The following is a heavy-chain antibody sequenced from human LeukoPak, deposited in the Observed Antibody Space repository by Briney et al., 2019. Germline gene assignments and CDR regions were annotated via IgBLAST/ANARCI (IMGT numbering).Heavy chain of an antibody. J-gene: IGHJ5*02. CDR3: AKGDKMLTWRRTYNRFDP. V-gene: IGHV3-30*18. CDR2: ISDHGSEK. Sequence: HSGGSLRLSCAASGFTFSNYAIHWVRQAPGKGLEWVAVISDHGSEKYYADSVRGRFTISRDNSMDTLYLQMNSLRAEDTAVYFCAKGDKMLTWRRTYNRFDPWGQGTLVTVSS. D-gene: IGHD3-16*01. CDR1: GFTFSNYA.